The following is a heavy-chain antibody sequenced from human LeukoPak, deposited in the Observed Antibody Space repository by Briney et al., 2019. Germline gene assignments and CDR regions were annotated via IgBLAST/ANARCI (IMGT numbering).Heavy chain of an antibody. D-gene: IGHD3-10*01. Sequence: SETLSLTCAVCGGSFSGYYWGWIRQPPGKGLEWIGEINHSGSTNYNPSLKSRVTISVDTSKNQFSLKLSSVTAADTAVYYCARGRTIWFGECNAFDIWGQGTMVTVSS. CDR1: GGSFSGYY. J-gene: IGHJ3*02. V-gene: IGHV4-34*01. CDR2: INHSGST. CDR3: ARGRTIWFGECNAFDI.